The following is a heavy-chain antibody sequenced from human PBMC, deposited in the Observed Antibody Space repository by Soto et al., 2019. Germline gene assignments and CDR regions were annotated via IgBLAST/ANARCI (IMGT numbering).Heavy chain of an antibody. Sequence: GGSLRLSCAASGFTFSSYAMSWVRQAPGKGLEWVSAISGSGGSTYYADSVKGRFTISRDNSKNTLYLQMNSLRAEDTAVYYCARNIAVADDAFDIWGQGTMVTVSS. CDR3: ARNIAVADDAFDI. D-gene: IGHD6-19*01. V-gene: IGHV3-23*01. CDR2: ISGSGGST. CDR1: GFTFSSYA. J-gene: IGHJ3*02.